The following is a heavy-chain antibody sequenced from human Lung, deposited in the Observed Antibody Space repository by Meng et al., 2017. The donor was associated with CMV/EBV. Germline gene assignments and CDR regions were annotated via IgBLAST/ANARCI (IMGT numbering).Heavy chain of an antibody. J-gene: IGHJ6*01. Sequence: ASVXVSXKASGYTFTSYDINWVRQATGQGLEWMGWMNPNSGNTGYAQKFQGRVTITRNTSISTAYMELSSLRSEDTAVYYCARVYTCRDDFWRNCYYYGMDVSXQGTTVTVSS. CDR1: GYTFTSYD. CDR2: MNPNSGNT. V-gene: IGHV1-8*03. CDR3: ARVYTCRDDFWRNCYYYGMDV. D-gene: IGHD3-3*01.